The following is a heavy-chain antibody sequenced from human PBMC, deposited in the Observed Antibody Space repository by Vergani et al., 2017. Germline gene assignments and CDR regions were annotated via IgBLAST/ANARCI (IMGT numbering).Heavy chain of an antibody. CDR3: ARGYYGILTGYRY. CDR1: GYTFSNYS. Sequence: QVQVVQSGAEVKKSGASVKVSCKTSGYTFSNYSMHWVRQAPGQGLEWMGIINPSGGHTNYAQKFQGRVTMTRDTSTSTVYMELSSLRSENTAIYYCARGYYGILTGYRYWGQGTLVTVSA. V-gene: IGHV1-46*03. D-gene: IGHD3-9*01. J-gene: IGHJ4*02. CDR2: INPSGGHT.